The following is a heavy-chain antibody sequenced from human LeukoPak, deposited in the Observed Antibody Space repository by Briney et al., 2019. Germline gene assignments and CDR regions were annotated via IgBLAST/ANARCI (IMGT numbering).Heavy chain of an antibody. V-gene: IGHV4-39*07. J-gene: IGHJ4*02. CDR3: ARASSSSGVADY. Sequence: SETLSLTCTVSGSSISSSSYYWGWIRQPPGKGLEWIGSIYYSGSTYYNPSLKSRVTISVDTSKNQFSLKLSSVTAADTAVYYCARASSSSGVADYWGQGTLVTVSS. D-gene: IGHD6-6*01. CDR2: IYYSGST. CDR1: GSSISSSSYY.